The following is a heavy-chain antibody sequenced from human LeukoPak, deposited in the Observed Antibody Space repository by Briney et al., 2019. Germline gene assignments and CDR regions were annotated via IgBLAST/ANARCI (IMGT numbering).Heavy chain of an antibody. D-gene: IGHD3-10*01. Sequence: ASVKVSCKVSGYTLTELSMHWVRQAPGKGLEWMGGFDPEDGETIYAQKFQGRVTMTEDTSTDTTYMELSSLRSEDTAVYYCATEGSGTERVFGFDYWGQGTLVTVSS. CDR3: ATEGSGTERVFGFDY. CDR1: GYTLTELS. V-gene: IGHV1-24*01. J-gene: IGHJ4*02. CDR2: FDPEDGET.